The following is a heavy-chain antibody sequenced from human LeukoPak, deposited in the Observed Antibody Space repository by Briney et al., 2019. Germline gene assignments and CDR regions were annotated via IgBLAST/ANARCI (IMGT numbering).Heavy chain of an antibody. Sequence: GRSLRLSCAASRFTFDDYAMHWVRQAPGKGLEWVSGITWNSGSIVYADSVKGRCTISRDHAKNSLYLQMNSLRAEDMALYSCARGGWELLRAVGYYYYYYMDVWGKGTTVTVSS. CDR3: ARGGWELLRAVGYYYYYYMDV. V-gene: IGHV3-9*03. D-gene: IGHD1-26*01. CDR2: ITWNSGSI. J-gene: IGHJ6*03. CDR1: RFTFDDYA.